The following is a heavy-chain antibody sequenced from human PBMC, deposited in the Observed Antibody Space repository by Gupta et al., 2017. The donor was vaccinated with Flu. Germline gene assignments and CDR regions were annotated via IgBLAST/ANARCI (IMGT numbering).Heavy chain of an antibody. V-gene: IGHV3-15*01. Sequence: EVQLVESGGGLVKPGGSLRLSCVGAGVTYSHAWMCWVRQAPGKGLEWVGRIKSKTDGGTTDYAAPVKGRFTISRDDSKNTLYLQMNSLKTEDTAVYYCTTEQWRRPDYWGQGTLVTVSS. CDR1: GVTYSHAW. J-gene: IGHJ4*02. CDR2: IKSKTDGGTT. D-gene: IGHD6-19*01. CDR3: TTEQWRRPDY.